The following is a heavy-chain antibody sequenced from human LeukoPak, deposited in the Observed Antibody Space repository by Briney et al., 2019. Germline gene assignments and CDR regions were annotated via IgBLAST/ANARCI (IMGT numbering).Heavy chain of an antibody. Sequence: PSETLSLTCTVSGGSISSGDYYWSWIRQPPGKGLEWIAYMYYSGSTYYNPSLKSRVTMSADTSKNQFSLKLSSVTAADTAVYYCARWGRGDSSGYYIGYWGQGTLVTVSS. CDR3: ARWGRGDSSGYYIGY. CDR1: GGSISSGDYY. V-gene: IGHV4-30-4*01. J-gene: IGHJ4*02. D-gene: IGHD3-22*01. CDR2: MYYSGST.